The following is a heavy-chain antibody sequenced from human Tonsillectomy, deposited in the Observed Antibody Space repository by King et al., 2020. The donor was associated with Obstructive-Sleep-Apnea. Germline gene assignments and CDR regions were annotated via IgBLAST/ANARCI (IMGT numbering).Heavy chain of an antibody. CDR3: ARDYVYRERLGGGY. D-gene: IGHD3-16*01. J-gene: IGHJ4*02. Sequence: VQLVESGGGLVKPGGSLRLSCAASGFTFSDYYMSWIRQAPGKGLEWDSYISRSGSTISYADSVKGPVTISRDNAKNSLYLQMTSLRAEDTAVYYCARDYVYRERLGGGYWGQGTLVTVSS. V-gene: IGHV3-11*01. CDR2: ISRSGSTI. CDR1: GFTFSDYY.